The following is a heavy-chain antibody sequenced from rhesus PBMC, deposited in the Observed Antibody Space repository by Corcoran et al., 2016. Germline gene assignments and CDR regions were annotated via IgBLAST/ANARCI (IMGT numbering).Heavy chain of an antibody. D-gene: IGHD4-23*01. CDR2: ISGSSGST. V-gene: IGHV4-65*01. Sequence: QLQLQESGPGLVKPSETLSLTCAVSGGSVSSSNWWSWIRQPPGKGLEWIGYISGSSGSTYYNPSLKSRVTISTDTSKNQFSLKLSSVTAADTAVYYCARHHTVTTSGYWGQGVLVTVSS. CDR1: GGSVSSSNW. CDR3: ARHHTVTTSGY. J-gene: IGHJ4*01.